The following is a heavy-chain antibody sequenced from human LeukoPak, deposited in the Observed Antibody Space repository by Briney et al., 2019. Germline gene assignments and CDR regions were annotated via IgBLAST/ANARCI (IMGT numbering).Heavy chain of an antibody. CDR2: IYTSGST. V-gene: IGHV4-4*07. J-gene: IGHJ5*02. CDR1: GGSISSYY. CDR3: ARDGPVVWAIDP. D-gene: IGHD2-15*01. Sequence: SETLSLTCTVSGGSISSYYWSWIRQPAGKGLEWIGRIYTSGSTNYNSSLGSRVTMSVDTSKNQFSLKLSSVTAADTAAYYCARDGPVVWAIDPWGQGTLVTVSS.